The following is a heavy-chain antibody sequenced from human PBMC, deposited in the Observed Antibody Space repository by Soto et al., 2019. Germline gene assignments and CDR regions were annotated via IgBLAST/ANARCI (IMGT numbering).Heavy chain of an antibody. CDR2: IIKDGSEK. CDR1: GFTFSNYW. V-gene: IGHV3-7*03. CDR3: TGDWGGLGY. D-gene: IGHD3-10*01. Sequence: PGCSLRLSCVASGFTFSNYWMTWVRQAPGKGLEWVANIIKDGSEKSYGDSVKGRFTISRDNAKNSLYLEMNSLRVEDTAVYYCTGDWGGLGYWGPGTLVTASS. J-gene: IGHJ4*02.